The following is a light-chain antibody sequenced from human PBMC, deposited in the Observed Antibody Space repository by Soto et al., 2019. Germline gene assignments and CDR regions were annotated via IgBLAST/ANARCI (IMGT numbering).Light chain of an antibody. J-gene: IGKJ4*01. V-gene: IGKV3-11*01. Sequence: EIVLTQSPATLSLSPGERATLSCRASQSVSSYLAWYQQKPGQAPRLLIYDASNRATGIPARFSGSGSGTDFTLTISSLELGDFAVYRCRERSNWQDFGGGTKVEIK. CDR1: QSVSSY. CDR3: RERSNWQD. CDR2: DAS.